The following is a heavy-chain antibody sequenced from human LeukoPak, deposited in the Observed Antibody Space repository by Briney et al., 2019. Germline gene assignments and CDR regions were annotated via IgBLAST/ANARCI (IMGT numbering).Heavy chain of an antibody. J-gene: IGHJ4*02. CDR3: AKRTPYYDSSGYSLGFDY. CDR2: IIPIFGTA. D-gene: IGHD3-22*01. Sequence: GASVKVSCKASGDTFSSYAISWVRHPPGQGLEWMGGIIPIFGTAKYAQRFQGRVTITADESTSTAYMELSSLRSEDTAVYYCAKRTPYYDSSGYSLGFDYWGQGTLVTVSS. V-gene: IGHV1-69*13. CDR1: GDTFSSYA.